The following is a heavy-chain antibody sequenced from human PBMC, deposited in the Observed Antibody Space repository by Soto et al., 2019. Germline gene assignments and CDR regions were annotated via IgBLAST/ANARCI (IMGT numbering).Heavy chain of an antibody. V-gene: IGHV3-66*01. CDR1: GFTVSSNY. D-gene: IGHD6-13*01. Sequence: EVQLVESGGGLVQPGGSLRLSCAASGFTVSSNYMSWVRQAPGKGLEWVSVIYSGGSTYYADSVKGRFTISRDNSKNTLYLQMNSLRAEDTAVYYCAREMDCIAAAGIGSGGMDVWGQGTTVTVSS. CDR2: IYSGGST. CDR3: AREMDCIAAAGIGSGGMDV. J-gene: IGHJ6*02.